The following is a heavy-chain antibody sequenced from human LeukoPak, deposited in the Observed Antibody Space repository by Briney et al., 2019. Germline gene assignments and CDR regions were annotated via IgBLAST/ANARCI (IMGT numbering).Heavy chain of an antibody. CDR2: INHRGST. V-gene: IGHV4-34*01. CDR1: GGPFTGYY. J-gene: IGHJ3*01. CDR3: AKVYSSSPQDAFDV. Sequence: SETLSLTCAVYGGPFTGYYWSWIRQSPDEGLEWIGEINHRGSTNYNSSLKSRLTISADTSKNQFSLHLSSVTAADTAVYYCAKVYSSSPQDAFDVWGQGTMVTVSS. D-gene: IGHD3-22*01.